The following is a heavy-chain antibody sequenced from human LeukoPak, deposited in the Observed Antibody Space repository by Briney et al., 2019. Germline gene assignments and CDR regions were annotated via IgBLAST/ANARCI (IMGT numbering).Heavy chain of an antibody. CDR2: ILGSGSEM. CDR3: AKVQSDIVGAVFFSFDV. D-gene: IGHD1-26*01. CDR1: GFNLNSYC. V-gene: IGHV3-21*06. Sequence: GGSLRLSCGAYGFNLNSYCMNWVHRDPGKCLEWVASILGSGSEMFYADSVKGRFTISRDNTANSLYLQMNSLRVEDTAVYYCAKVQSDIVGAVFFSFDVWGQGTMVSVSS. J-gene: IGHJ3*01.